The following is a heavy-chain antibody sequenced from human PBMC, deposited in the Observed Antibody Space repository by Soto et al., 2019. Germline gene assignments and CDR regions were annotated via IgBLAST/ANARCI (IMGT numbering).Heavy chain of an antibody. CDR3: AMVDNCVTPTPQDV. Sequence: QVQLVQSGDEVRKPGSSVKVSCKASGYIFVNYGIAWVRQAPGQGLEWMGWISPYSGNTHYASKVQGRLTMTTDTSTSTASMDLGSLASDDPALYYGAMVDNCVTPTPQDVWGQGTTVTVSS. J-gene: IGHJ6*02. D-gene: IGHD5-12*01. V-gene: IGHV1-18*01. CDR2: ISPYSGNT. CDR1: GYIFVNYG.